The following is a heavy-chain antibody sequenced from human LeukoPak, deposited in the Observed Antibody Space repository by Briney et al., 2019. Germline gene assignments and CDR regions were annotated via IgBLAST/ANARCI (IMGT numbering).Heavy chain of an antibody. CDR3: ARWARYCSSGSCYSWFDP. CDR2: MKLDGSEE. Sequence: GGSLRLSCAASGFTFRSYWMSWVRQAPGKGLEWVANMKLDGSEEYYVDSVKGRFTISSDNAKNSLYLQMNSLRVDDTAVYYCARWARYCSSGSCYSWFDPRGQGTLVTVSS. V-gene: IGHV3-7*01. J-gene: IGHJ5*02. CDR1: GFTFRSYW. D-gene: IGHD2-15*01.